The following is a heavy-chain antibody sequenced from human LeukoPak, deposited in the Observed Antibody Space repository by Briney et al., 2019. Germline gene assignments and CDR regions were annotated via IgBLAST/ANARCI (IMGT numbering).Heavy chain of an antibody. D-gene: IGHD6-19*01. Sequence: ESGPALVKPTQTLTLTCTFSGSSLSTSGMCVSWIRQPPGKALEWLALIDWDDDKYYSTSLKTRLTISKDTSKNQVVLTMTNMDPVDTATYYCARTAYSSGWYVVDYWGQGTLVTVSS. CDR2: IDWDDDK. V-gene: IGHV2-70*01. CDR3: ARTAYSSGWYVVDY. J-gene: IGHJ4*02. CDR1: GSSLSTSGMC.